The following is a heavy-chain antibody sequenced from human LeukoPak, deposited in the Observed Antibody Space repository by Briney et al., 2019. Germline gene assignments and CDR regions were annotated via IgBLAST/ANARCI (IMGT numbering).Heavy chain of an antibody. CDR2: INAGNGNT. J-gene: IGHJ4*02. D-gene: IGHD2-21*02. V-gene: IGHV1-3*01. CDR1: GYTFTSYA. CDR3: AREGETYCGGDCYPTN. Sequence: ASVKVSCKASGYTFTSYAMHWVRQAPGQRLEWMGWINAGNGNTKYSQKFQGRVTITRDTSASTAYMELSSLRSEDTAVYYCAREGETYCGGDCYPTNWGQGTLVTVPS.